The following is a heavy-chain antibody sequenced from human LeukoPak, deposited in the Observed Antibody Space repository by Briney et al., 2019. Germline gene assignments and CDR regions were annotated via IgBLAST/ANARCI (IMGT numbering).Heavy chain of an antibody. J-gene: IGHJ4*02. D-gene: IGHD1-26*01. CDR1: GGTFSSYA. V-gene: IGHV1-69*05. Sequence: ASVKVSCKASGGTFSSYAISWVRQAPGQGLEWMGGIIPTFGTANYAQKFQGRVTITTDESTSTAYMELSSLRSEDTAVYYCARAQVGATRGSFDYWGQGTLVTVSS. CDR2: IIPTFGTA. CDR3: ARAQVGATRGSFDY.